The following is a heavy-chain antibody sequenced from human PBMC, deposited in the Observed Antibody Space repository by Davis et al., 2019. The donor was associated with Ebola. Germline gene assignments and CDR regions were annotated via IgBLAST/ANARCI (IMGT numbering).Heavy chain of an antibody. V-gene: IGHV4-39*07. D-gene: IGHD1-26*01. CDR1: GGSVSTSSYY. Sequence: MPSETLSLTCTVSGGSVSTSSYYWGWIRQPPGKGLEWIGSIFYSGKTYYNSSLQSRVTISVDTSKNQFSLKLSSVTAADTAVYYCAAGGGVSGMDVWGQGTTVTVSS. J-gene: IGHJ6*02. CDR3: AAGGGVSGMDV. CDR2: IFYSGKT.